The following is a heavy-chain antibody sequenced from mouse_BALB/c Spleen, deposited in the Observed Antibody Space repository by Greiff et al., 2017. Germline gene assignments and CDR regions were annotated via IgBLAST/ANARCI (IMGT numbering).Heavy chain of an antibody. CDR1: GYSITSDYA. V-gene: IGHV3-2*02. Sequence: DVKLVESGPGLVKPSQSLSLTCTVTGYSITSDYAWNWIRQFPGNKLEWMGYISYSGSTSYNPSLKSRISITRDTSKNQFFLQLNSVTTEDTATYYCARNYRYWFAYWGQGTLVTVSA. D-gene: IGHD2-14*01. CDR2: ISYSGST. J-gene: IGHJ3*01. CDR3: ARNYRYWFAY.